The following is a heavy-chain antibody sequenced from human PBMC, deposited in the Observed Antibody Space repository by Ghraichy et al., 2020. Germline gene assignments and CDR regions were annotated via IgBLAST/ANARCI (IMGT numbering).Heavy chain of an antibody. Sequence: GGSLRLSCAASGFTFSSYWMHWVRQAPGKGLVWVSRINSDGSSTSYADSVKGRFTISRDNAKNTLYLQMNSLRAEDTAVYYCAREGIVGAPKYWGQGTLVTVSS. CDR1: GFTFSSYW. D-gene: IGHD1-26*01. CDR2: INSDGSST. CDR3: AREGIVGAPKY. J-gene: IGHJ4*02. V-gene: IGHV3-74*01.